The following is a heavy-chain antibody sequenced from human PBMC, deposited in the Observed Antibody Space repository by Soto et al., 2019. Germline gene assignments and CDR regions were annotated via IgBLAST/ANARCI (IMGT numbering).Heavy chain of an antibody. J-gene: IGHJ4*01. V-gene: IGHV4-59*01. CDR1: GGSISSYY. Sequence: SETLSLTCTVSGGSISSYYWSWIPQPPGKGLEWIGYIYYSGSTDYDPSLKSRVTISVDTSKNQFSLKLSSVTAADPAVYYCGSRRRVYLVFLGQGTLETVSS. D-gene: IGHD6-13*01. CDR3: GSRRRVYLVF. CDR2: IYYSGST.